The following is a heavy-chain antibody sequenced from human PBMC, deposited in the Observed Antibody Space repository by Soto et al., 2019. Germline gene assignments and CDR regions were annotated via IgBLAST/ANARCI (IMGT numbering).Heavy chain of an antibody. CDR2: INAGNGNT. D-gene: IGHD2-21*02. CDR3: ARSIVMVTALDY. Sequence: QVQLVQSGAEEKKPGASVKVSCKASGYTFTSYAMHWVRQAPGQRLEWMGWINAGNGNTKYSQKFQGRVTITRDTSASTAYMQLSSLRSEDTAVYRCARSIVMVTALDYWGQGTLVTVSS. CDR1: GYTFTSYA. J-gene: IGHJ4*02. V-gene: IGHV1-3*05.